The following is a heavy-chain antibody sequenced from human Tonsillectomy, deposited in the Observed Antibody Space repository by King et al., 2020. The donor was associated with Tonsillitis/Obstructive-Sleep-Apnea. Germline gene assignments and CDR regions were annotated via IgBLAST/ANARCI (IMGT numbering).Heavy chain of an antibody. J-gene: IGHJ3*02. CDR1: GYTFTSYG. Sequence: VQLVESGAEVKKPGASVKVSCKASGYTFTSYGISWVRQAPGQGLDWMGWISAYTGNTNYAQKLQGRVTITTDTSTSPAYMELRSLRPDDTAVYYCARDTPRALDFWSGYYTRDAFDIWGQGTMVTVSS. V-gene: IGHV1-18*01. CDR2: ISAYTGNT. D-gene: IGHD3-3*01. CDR3: ARDTPRALDFWSGYYTRDAFDI.